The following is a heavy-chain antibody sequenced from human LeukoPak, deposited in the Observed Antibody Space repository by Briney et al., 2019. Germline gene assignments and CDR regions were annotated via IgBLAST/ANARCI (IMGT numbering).Heavy chain of an antibody. CDR3: ARGGSSWYPSRFDP. CDR1: GFTFSSYE. V-gene: IGHV3-53*01. Sequence: GGSLRLSCAASGFTFSSYEMNWVRQAPGKGLEWVSFIYSDSTHYSDSVKGRFTISRDNSKNTLYLQMNSLRAEDTAVYYCARGGSSWYPSRFDPWGQGTLVTVSS. CDR2: IYSDST. D-gene: IGHD6-13*01. J-gene: IGHJ5*02.